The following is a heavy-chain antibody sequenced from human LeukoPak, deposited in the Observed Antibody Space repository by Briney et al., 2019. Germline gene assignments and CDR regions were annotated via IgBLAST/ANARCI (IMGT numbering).Heavy chain of an antibody. CDR3: AGIAADNSVDP. J-gene: IGHJ5*02. Sequence: SETLSFTCAVSGYSLSSGYYWGWIRQPPGKGLEWIGSIYHSGSTYYNPSLKSRVTISVDTSKNQFSLKLSSVTAADTAVYYCAGIAADNSVDPWGQGTLVTVSS. D-gene: IGHD6-13*01. V-gene: IGHV4-38-2*01. CDR1: GYSLSSGYY. CDR2: IYHSGST.